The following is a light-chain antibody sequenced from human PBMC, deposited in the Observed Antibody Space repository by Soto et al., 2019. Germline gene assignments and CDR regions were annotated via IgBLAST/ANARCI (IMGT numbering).Light chain of an antibody. CDR1: QSVSSSY. V-gene: IGKV3-20*01. Sequence: EIVLTQSPGTLSLSPGERATLSCRASQSVSSSYFAWYQQKPGQAPRLLIYGASSRATGIPDRFRGSGSGTDFTLTISRLEPEEFAVYYCQQFGSSPLAFGGGTKVEIK. CDR2: GAS. CDR3: QQFGSSPLA. J-gene: IGKJ4*01.